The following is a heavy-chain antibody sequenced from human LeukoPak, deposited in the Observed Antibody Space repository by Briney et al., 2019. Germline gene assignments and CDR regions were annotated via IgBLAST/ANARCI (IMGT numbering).Heavy chain of an antibody. D-gene: IGHD2-21*02. V-gene: IGHV1-18*01. CDR3: AGRAYCGGDCYFPPDY. Sequence: GASVKVPCKASGYTFTSYGISWVRQAPGQGLEWMGWISAYNGNTNYAQKLQGRVTMTTDTSTSTAYMELRSLRSDDTAVYYCAGRAYCGGDCYFPPDYWGQGTLVTVSS. CDR1: GYTFTSYG. CDR2: ISAYNGNT. J-gene: IGHJ4*02.